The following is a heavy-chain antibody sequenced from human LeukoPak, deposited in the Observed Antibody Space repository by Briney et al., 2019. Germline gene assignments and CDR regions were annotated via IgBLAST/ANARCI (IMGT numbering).Heavy chain of an antibody. V-gene: IGHV1-2*02. D-gene: IGHD5-18*01. Sequence: ASVKVSCKASGYTFTSYDINWVRQATGQGLEWMGWINPNSGGTNYAQKFQGRVTMTRDTSISTAYMELSRLRSDDTAVYYCARVGIQLSQTPWDYWGQGTLVTVSS. J-gene: IGHJ4*02. CDR2: INPNSGGT. CDR3: ARVGIQLSQTPWDY. CDR1: GYTFTSYD.